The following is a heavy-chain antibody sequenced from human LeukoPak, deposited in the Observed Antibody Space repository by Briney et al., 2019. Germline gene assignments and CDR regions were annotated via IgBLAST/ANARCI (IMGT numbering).Heavy chain of an antibody. J-gene: IGHJ3*02. CDR3: AKDPPRSRAIVDAFDI. V-gene: IGHV3-23*01. Sequence: PGGSLRLSCAASGFTFSNYAMIWVRQAPGKGLEWVSVISNSGSSTDYADSVKGRFTISRDNSKNTLYLQMNSMRPEDTAVYYCAKDPPRSRAIVDAFDIWGQGTLVTVSS. CDR2: ISNSGSST. CDR1: GFTFSNYA. D-gene: IGHD3-22*01.